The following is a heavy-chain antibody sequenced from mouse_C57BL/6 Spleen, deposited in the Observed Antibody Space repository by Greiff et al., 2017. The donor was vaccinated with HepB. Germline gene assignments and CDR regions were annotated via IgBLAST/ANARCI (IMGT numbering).Heavy chain of an antibody. CDR3: ARSNYGSAMDY. CDR1: GYTFTSYT. J-gene: IGHJ4*01. CDR2: INPSSGYT. Sequence: QVHVKQSGAELARPGASVKMSCKASGYTFTSYTMHWVKQRPGQGLEWIGYINPSSGYTKYNQKFKDKATLTADKSSSTAYMQLSSLTSEDSAVYYCARSNYGSAMDYWGQGTSVTVSS. D-gene: IGHD1-1*01. V-gene: IGHV1-4*01.